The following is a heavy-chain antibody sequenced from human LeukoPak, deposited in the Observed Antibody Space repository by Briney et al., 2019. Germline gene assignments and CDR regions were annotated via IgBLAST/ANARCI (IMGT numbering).Heavy chain of an antibody. Sequence: SETLSLTCAVDGGSFSGYYWSWIRQPPGKGLEWIGEINHSGSTNYNPSLKSRVTISVDTSKNQFSLKLSSVTAADTAVYYCARAARYCSGGSCYSSGKRGYNWFDPWGEGTLVTVSS. CDR2: INHSGST. D-gene: IGHD2-15*01. CDR1: GGSFSGYY. V-gene: IGHV4-34*01. J-gene: IGHJ5*02. CDR3: ARAARYCSGGSCYSSGKRGYNWFDP.